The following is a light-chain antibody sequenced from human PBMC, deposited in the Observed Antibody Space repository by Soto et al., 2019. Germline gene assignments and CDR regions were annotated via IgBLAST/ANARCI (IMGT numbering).Light chain of an antibody. CDR3: QSYDNSRTGVWV. Sequence: QSVLTQPPSVSGAPGQGVTISCTGTRSNLGAGYDVHWYQQFPGAAPKHLIYANNKRPSGVLDRFAGSKSGTSASLAITGLQAEDEADYYCQSYDNSRTGVWVFGGGTQLTVL. CDR1: RSNLGAGYD. CDR2: ANN. V-gene: IGLV1-40*01. J-gene: IGLJ3*02.